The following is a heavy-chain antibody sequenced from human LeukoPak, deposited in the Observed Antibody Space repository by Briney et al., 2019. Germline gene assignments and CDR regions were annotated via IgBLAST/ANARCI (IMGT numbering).Heavy chain of an antibody. CDR1: GGSFSDYF. CDR2: INHSGST. CDR3: ASTQIIVGATDNWFDP. J-gene: IGHJ5*02. Sequence: PSETLSLTCAVYGGSFSDYFWTWLRQPPGKGLEWIGEINHSGSTNYNPSLKSRVTISVDTSKNQFSLKLSSVTAADTAVYYCASTQIIVGATDNWFDPWGQGTLVTVSS. V-gene: IGHV4-34*01. D-gene: IGHD1-26*01.